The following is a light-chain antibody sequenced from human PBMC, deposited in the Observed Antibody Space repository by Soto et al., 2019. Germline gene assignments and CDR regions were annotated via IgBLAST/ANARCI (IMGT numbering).Light chain of an antibody. CDR1: QSVSST. Sequence: ELVMTQSPAPLSVSQGEGATLSCRASQSVSSTLAWYQQKPGQAPRLLIYGASTRATGIPARFSGSGSGTEFTLTISSLQSEDFAVYYCQQYNNWPDTFGGGTKVEIK. V-gene: IGKV3-15*01. J-gene: IGKJ4*01. CDR2: GAS. CDR3: QQYNNWPDT.